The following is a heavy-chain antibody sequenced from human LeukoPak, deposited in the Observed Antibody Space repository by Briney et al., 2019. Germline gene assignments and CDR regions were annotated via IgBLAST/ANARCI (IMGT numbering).Heavy chain of an antibody. CDR1: GGYISSSNW. Sequence: PSETLSLTCDVSGGYISSSNWWAWVRQSPGKGLEWIGEIYHTGKINYNPALKSRVTLSVDTSKNQFSLKLSSVTAADTAVYYCARCNRGCNSTSCPVYYMDVWGKGTTVTVSS. CDR3: ARCNRGCNSTSCPVYYMDV. CDR2: IYHTGKI. J-gene: IGHJ6*03. D-gene: IGHD2-2*01. V-gene: IGHV4-4*02.